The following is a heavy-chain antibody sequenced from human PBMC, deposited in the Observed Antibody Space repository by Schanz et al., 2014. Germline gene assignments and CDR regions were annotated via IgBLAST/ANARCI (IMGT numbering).Heavy chain of an antibody. D-gene: IGHD6-19*01. V-gene: IGHV1-8*02. CDR3: ARLGTGMAVAGSVIDSYYYYMDV. CDR2: MNPDSGNT. J-gene: IGHJ6*03. Sequence: QVQLVQSGAEVKKPGPSVKVSCKASGGTFNSYTINWVRQAPGQGLEWMGWMNPDSGNTGYAQKFQGRVTMTRNTSISTAYMELSSLRSEDTAVYYCARLGTGMAVAGSVIDSYYYYMDVWGQGTTVTVSS. CDR1: GGTFNSYT.